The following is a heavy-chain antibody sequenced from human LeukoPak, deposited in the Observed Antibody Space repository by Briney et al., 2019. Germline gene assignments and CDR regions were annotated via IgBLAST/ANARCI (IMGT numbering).Heavy chain of an antibody. CDR1: GFTFSSFW. CDR2: INQDGSEI. Sequence: AGGSLRLSCAGYGFTFSSFWMNWVRQAPGKGLEWVANINQDGSEIYYADSVKGRFNLSRDNAVNSVYLQRSDLRAEETAVYYCATLNWGNLDYWGLGTLVTVSS. J-gene: IGHJ4*02. CDR3: ATLNWGNLDY. V-gene: IGHV3-7*01. D-gene: IGHD7-27*01.